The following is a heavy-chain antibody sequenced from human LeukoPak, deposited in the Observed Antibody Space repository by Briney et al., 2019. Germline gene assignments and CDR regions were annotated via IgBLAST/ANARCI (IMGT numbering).Heavy chain of an antibody. CDR3: SRDRPCRYYYESGRYPSGDY. D-gene: IGHD3-10*01. V-gene: IGHV1-18*01. J-gene: IGHJ4*02. CDR1: GYNFNSYG. CDR2: IRGDNGLT. Sequence: ASLKLSCKASGYNFNSYGISWVRQVPGQGLEWMGWIRGDNGLTRYGKNVQGRVTLTTDTSTKTAYMELRSLRSDDTAVYYCSRDRPCRYYYESGRYPSGDYWAQGTLVTVSS.